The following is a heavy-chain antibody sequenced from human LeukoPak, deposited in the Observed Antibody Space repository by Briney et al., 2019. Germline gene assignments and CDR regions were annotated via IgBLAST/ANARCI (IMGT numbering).Heavy chain of an antibody. V-gene: IGHV3-23*01. Sequence: GGSLRLSCAASGFTFGSYAMSWVRQAPGKGLEWVSAISGSGGSTYYADSVKGRFTISRDNSKNTLYLQMNSLRAEDTAVYYCAMTAVAGTEYYFDYWGQGTLVTVSS. CDR2: ISGSGGST. CDR3: AMTAVAGTEYYFDY. D-gene: IGHD6-19*01. J-gene: IGHJ4*02. CDR1: GFTFGSYA.